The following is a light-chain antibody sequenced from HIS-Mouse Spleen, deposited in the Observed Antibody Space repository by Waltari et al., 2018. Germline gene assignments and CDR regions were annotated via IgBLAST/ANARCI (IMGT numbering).Light chain of an antibody. Sequence: SYELTQPPSVSVSPGQTARTTSPGDSLPKKYAYWYQKKSGQAPVLVIYEDSKRPSGIPERFSGSSSGTMATLTISGAQVEDEADYYCYSTDSSGNHRVFGGGTKLTVL. V-gene: IGLV3-10*01. CDR2: EDS. J-gene: IGLJ2*01. CDR3: YSTDSSGNHRV. CDR1: SLPKKY.